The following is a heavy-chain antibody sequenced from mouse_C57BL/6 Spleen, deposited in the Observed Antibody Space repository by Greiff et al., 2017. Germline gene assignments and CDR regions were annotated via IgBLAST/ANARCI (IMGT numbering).Heavy chain of an antibody. CDR2: IDPSDSYT. V-gene: IGHV1-50*01. J-gene: IGHJ2*01. CDR1: GYPFTSYW. CDR3: ARSGLGPYFDY. Sequence: QVQLQQPGAELVKPGASVKLSCKASGYPFTSYWLQWVKQRPGQGLEWLGEIDPSDSYTNYNQKFKGKATLTVDTSSSTAYMQLSSLTSEDSAVYYCARSGLGPYFDYWGQGTTLTVSS. D-gene: IGHD3-3*01.